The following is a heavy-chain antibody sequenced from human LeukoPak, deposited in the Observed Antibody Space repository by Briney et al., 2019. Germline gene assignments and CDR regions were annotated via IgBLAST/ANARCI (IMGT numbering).Heavy chain of an antibody. CDR3: ARKVSTGNHYYYHGMDV. CDR2: ISGSGGST. D-gene: IGHD5/OR15-5a*01. J-gene: IGHJ6*02. V-gene: IGHV3-23*01. CDR1: GFTFSSYA. Sequence: SGGSLRHSCAASGFTFSSYAMSWVRQAPGKGLEWVSAISGSGGSTYYADSVKGRFTISRDNSENTLYLQMNSLRAEDTAVYYCARKVSTGNHYYYHGMDVWGQGTTVTVSS.